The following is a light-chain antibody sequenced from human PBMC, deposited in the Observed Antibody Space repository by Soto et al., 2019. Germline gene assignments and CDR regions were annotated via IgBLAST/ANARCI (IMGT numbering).Light chain of an antibody. CDR2: DAS. J-gene: IGKJ5*01. Sequence: EIVLTQSPATLSLSPGERATLSCRASQSVSSYLAWYQQKPGQAPRLLIYDASNRATGIPARFSGSGSGTDFTITISSLEHEDFEVYYCQQRSNWPTITFGQGTRLEIK. CDR1: QSVSSY. V-gene: IGKV3-11*01. CDR3: QQRSNWPTIT.